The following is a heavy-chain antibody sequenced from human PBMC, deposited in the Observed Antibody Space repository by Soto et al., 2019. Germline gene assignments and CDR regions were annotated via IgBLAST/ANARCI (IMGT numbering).Heavy chain of an antibody. J-gene: IGHJ4*02. D-gene: IGHD6-13*01. V-gene: IGHV4-4*02. Sequence: VRQPPGKGLEWIGEIYHSGSTNYNPSLKSRVTISVDKSKNQFSLKLSSVTAADTAVYYCARVSAAGTYFDYWGQGTLVTVSS. CDR3: ARVSAAGTYFDY. CDR2: IYHSGST.